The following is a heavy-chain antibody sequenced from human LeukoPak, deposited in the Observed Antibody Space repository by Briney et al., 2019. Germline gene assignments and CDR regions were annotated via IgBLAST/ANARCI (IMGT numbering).Heavy chain of an antibody. Sequence: PSETLSLTCTVSGGSISSNNYYWGWIRQPPGKGLEWIGSIYYSGSPYYNPSLKSRVTISVDTSKNQFSLKLSSVTAADTAVYYCARDITMVRGVMRHYMDVWGKGTTVTISS. CDR3: ARDITMVRGVMRHYMDV. V-gene: IGHV4-39*07. J-gene: IGHJ6*03. D-gene: IGHD3-10*01. CDR2: IYYSGSP. CDR1: GGSISSNNYY.